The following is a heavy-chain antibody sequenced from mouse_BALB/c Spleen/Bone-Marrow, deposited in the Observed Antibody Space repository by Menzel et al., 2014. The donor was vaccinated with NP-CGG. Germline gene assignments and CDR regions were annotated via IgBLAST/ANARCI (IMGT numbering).Heavy chain of an antibody. CDR2: IRSKSNNYAT. V-gene: IGHV10-1*02. CDR3: VRQGDGYYNWYFDV. Sequence: VMLVESGGGLVQPKGSLKLSCAASGFTFNTYAMNWVRQAPGKGLEWVARIRSKSNNYATYYADSVKDRFTSSRNDSQSMLYLQMNNLKTEDTAMYYCVRQGDGYYNWYFDVWGAGTTVTVSS. J-gene: IGHJ1*01. D-gene: IGHD2-3*01. CDR1: GFTFNTYA.